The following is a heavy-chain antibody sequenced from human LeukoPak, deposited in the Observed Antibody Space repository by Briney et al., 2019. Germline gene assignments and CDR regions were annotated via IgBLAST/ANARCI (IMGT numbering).Heavy chain of an antibody. Sequence: SVKVSCKASGGTFSSYAISGVRQAPGQGLEWMGGIIPIFGTANYAQKFQGRVTITADESTSTAYMELSSLRSEDTAVYYCASGPEYYYDSYWGQGTLVTVSS. V-gene: IGHV1-69*13. J-gene: IGHJ4*02. CDR1: GGTFSSYA. CDR3: ASGPEYYYDSY. D-gene: IGHD3-22*01. CDR2: IIPIFGTA.